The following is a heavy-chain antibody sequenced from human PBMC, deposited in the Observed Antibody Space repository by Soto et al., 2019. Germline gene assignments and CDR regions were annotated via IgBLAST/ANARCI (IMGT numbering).Heavy chain of an antibody. CDR2: INHSGST. D-gene: IGHD3-3*01. CDR3: ARVAPLGYDFWSGYWYYFDY. J-gene: IGHJ4*02. CDR1: GGSFSGYY. V-gene: IGHV4-34*01. Sequence: SETLSLTCAFYGGSFSGYYWSWIRQPPGKGLEWIGEINHSGSTNYNPSLKSRVTISVDTSKNQFSLKLSSVTAADTAVYYCARVAPLGYDFWSGYWYYFDYWGQGTLVTVSS.